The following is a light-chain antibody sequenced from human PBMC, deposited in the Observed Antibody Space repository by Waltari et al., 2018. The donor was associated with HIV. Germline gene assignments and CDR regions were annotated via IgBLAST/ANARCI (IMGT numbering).Light chain of an antibody. CDR1: NIGSHS. CDR3: QLWDTSTDHYV. J-gene: IGLJ1*01. V-gene: IGLV3-21*04. Sequence: SYILTQPPSVSVAPGKTASITCGGNNIGSHSVQWYQPKPGQAPVLGIYYNDDRPSGLPERFAGSKSGNTATLTISRVEAGDEADYYCQLWDTSTDHYVFGTGTKVTVL. CDR2: YND.